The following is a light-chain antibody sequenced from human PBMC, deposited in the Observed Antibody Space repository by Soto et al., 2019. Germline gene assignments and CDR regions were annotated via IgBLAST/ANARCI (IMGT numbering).Light chain of an antibody. CDR1: SSNIGNNY. V-gene: IGLV1-51*02. CDR2: ENN. J-gene: IGLJ2*01. Sequence: QAVVTQPPSVSAAPGQKVTISCSGSSSNIGNNYVSWYQQRPGTAPKLLIYENNKRPSGIPDRFSGSKSGTSATLGITGLQTGDEADYYCGTWDSSLSAPVFGGVTKLTVL. CDR3: GTWDSSLSAPV.